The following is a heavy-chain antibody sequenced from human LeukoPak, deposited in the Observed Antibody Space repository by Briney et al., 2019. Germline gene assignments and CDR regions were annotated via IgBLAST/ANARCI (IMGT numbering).Heavy chain of an antibody. CDR2: IGTYNGNT. CDR3: ARGRLKRVPFTKVAGALDY. Sequence: ASVKVSCKASGYTFTSYYMHWVRQAPGQGLEWMGWIGTYNGNTDYAQKFQGRVIMTADTSTTTAHTELRSLRSDDTAVYYCARGRLKRVPFTKVAGALDYWGQGTRVTVSS. CDR1: GYTFTSYY. V-gene: IGHV1-18*04. J-gene: IGHJ4*02. D-gene: IGHD6-19*01.